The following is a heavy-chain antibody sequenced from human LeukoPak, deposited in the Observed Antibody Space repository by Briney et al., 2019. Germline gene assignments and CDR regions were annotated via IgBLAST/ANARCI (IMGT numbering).Heavy chain of an antibody. CDR1: GYTFTGYY. CDR3: ARVLGKATAAGPALGY. V-gene: IGHV1-2*02. J-gene: IGHJ4*02. CDR2: INPNSGGT. D-gene: IGHD3-10*01. Sequence: ASVKVSCKASGYTFTGYYMHWVRQAPGQGLEWMGWINPNSGGTNYAQKFQGRVTMTRDTSISTAYMELSRLRSDDTAVYYCARVLGKATAAGPALGYWGQGTLVTVSS.